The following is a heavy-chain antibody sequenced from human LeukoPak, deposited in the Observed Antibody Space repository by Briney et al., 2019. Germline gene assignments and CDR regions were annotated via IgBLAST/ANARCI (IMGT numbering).Heavy chain of an antibody. Sequence: PSETLSLTCTVSGGSISSYYWSWIRQPPGKGLEWIGYIYYSGSTNYNPSLKSRVTISVDTSKNQFSLKLSSVTAADTAVYYCASLYRSSWYDAFDIWGQGTMVTVSS. J-gene: IGHJ3*02. V-gene: IGHV4-59*01. CDR3: ASLYRSSWYDAFDI. CDR2: IYYSGST. CDR1: GGSISSYY. D-gene: IGHD6-13*01.